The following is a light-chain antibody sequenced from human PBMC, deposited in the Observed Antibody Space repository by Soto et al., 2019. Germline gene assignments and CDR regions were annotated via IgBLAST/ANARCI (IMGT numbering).Light chain of an antibody. V-gene: IGLV2-18*01. Sequence: QSVPTQPPSVSGSPGQAVTISCTGTSTDFVSYNRVSWYQQPPGTAPKLIIYEASNRPSGVPDRFSGSKSGNTASLTISGLQAADEADYYCSLYTSENTYVFGTGTKV. CDR1: STDFVSYNR. CDR3: SLYTSENTYV. CDR2: EAS. J-gene: IGLJ1*01.